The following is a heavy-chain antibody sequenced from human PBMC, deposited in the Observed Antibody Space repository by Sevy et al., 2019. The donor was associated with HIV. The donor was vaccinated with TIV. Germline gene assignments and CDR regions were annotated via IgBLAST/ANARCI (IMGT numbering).Heavy chain of an antibody. CDR1: GYTFTSYD. J-gene: IGHJ4*02. D-gene: IGHD2-15*01. Sequence: ASVKVSCKASGYTFTSYDINWVRQATGQGLEWMGWMNPNSGNTGYAQKFQGRVTITRNTSISTAYMELSSLRSEDTAVYYCVRAQPDRHCSGGSCYGDFDYWGQGTLVTVSS. V-gene: IGHV1-8*03. CDR2: MNPNSGNT. CDR3: VRAQPDRHCSGGSCYGDFDY.